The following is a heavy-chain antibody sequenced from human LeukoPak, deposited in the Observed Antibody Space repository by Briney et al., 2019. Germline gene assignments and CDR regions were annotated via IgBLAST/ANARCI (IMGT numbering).Heavy chain of an antibody. CDR1: GYTLTELS. CDR2: FDPEDGET. Sequence: ASVKVSCKVSGYTLTELSMHWVRQAPGKGLEWMGGFDPEDGETIYAQKFQGRVTMTEDASTDTVYMQLSSLRSEDTAVYYRATAITMVRGVTYYYYGMDVWGKGTTVTVSS. V-gene: IGHV1-24*01. D-gene: IGHD3-10*01. J-gene: IGHJ6*04. CDR3: ATAITMVRGVTYYYYGMDV.